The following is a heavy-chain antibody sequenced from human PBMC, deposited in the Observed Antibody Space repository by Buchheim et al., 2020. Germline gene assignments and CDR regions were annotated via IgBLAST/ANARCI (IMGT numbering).Heavy chain of an antibody. J-gene: IGHJ6*02. CDR3: ARRLDGLCGGGTCYPYYGMDV. V-gene: IGHV4-39*01. D-gene: IGHD2-15*01. CDR2: IYFTGST. Sequence: QLQLQESGPGLVKTSETLSLTCTVSGGSISSSSYYWGWIRQPPGKGLEWIGTIYFTGSTYYNPSLKSRVTISVDTSKSQFSLNMSSVTAADTAVYYCARRLDGLCGGGTCYPYYGMDVWGQGTT. CDR1: GGSISSSSYY.